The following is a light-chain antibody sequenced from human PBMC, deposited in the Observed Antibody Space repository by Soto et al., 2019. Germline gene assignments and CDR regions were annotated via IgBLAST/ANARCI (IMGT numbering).Light chain of an antibody. Sequence: EIVLTQSPGTLSLSPGERAPLSCRASQSVSSSYLAWYQQKHGQSPRLLIFGASSRATGTPDRVSGSGSGTDFTLTISRLEPEDFAVYYCHQYDTSPRTFGQGTKVEIK. J-gene: IGKJ1*01. CDR2: GAS. V-gene: IGKV3-20*01. CDR3: HQYDTSPRT. CDR1: QSVSSSY.